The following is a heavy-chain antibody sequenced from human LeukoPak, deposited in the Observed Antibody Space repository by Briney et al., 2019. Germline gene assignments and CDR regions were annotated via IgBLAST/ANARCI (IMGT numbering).Heavy chain of an antibody. CDR1: GGSIRSNSYY. Sequence: SETLSLTCTVSGGSIRSNSYYWGWIRQPPGKGLEWIGYIYYSGSTNYNPSLKSRVTISVDTSKSQFSLKLSSVTAADTAVYYCAREYCSGGGCYYAFDIWGQGTMVTVSS. J-gene: IGHJ3*02. V-gene: IGHV4-61*01. D-gene: IGHD2-15*01. CDR3: AREYCSGGGCYYAFDI. CDR2: IYYSGST.